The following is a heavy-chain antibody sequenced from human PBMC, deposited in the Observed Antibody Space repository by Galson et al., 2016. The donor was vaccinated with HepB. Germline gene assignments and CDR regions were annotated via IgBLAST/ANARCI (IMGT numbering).Heavy chain of an antibody. D-gene: IGHD4-23*01. CDR3: AKDLERYGGNSAAYYYYGMDV. J-gene: IGHJ6*02. V-gene: IGHV3-30*18. Sequence: SLRLSCAAPGFTFKIYGMHWVRQAPGKGLEWVAVISYAGTYTYYGDPVKGRLTISRDNSKNTLYLQMNSLRPEDTATYYCAKDLERYGGNSAAYYYYGMDVWGQGTTVTVSS. CDR2: ISYAGTYT. CDR1: GFTFKIYG.